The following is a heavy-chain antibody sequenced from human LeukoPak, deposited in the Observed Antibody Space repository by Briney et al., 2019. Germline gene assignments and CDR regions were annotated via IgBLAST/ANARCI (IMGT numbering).Heavy chain of an antibody. V-gene: IGHV1-69*05. CDR2: ITPIFGRA. Sequence: SVRVSCKASGGTLSTHAICWVRQAPGQGLEWMEGITPIFGRANYAQKRQGRVTITTEESTNTAYMELSSLRSEDTAVYYCARVHGTSTVCYTGWFDPWGQGTLVTVSS. CDR1: GGTLSTHA. J-gene: IGHJ5*02. CDR3: ARVHGTSTVCYTGWFDP. D-gene: IGHD2-2*02.